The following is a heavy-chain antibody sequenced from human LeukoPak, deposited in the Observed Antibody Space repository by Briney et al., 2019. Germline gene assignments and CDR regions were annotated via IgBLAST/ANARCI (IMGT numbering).Heavy chain of an antibody. CDR2: IKQDGSEK. Sequence: GGSLRLSCAASGFTFSSYWMSWVRQAPGKGLEWVANIKQDGSEKYYVDSVKGRFTISRDNAKNSLYLQMNSLRAEDTAVYYCARDFHCSSTSCPPAFNWFDPWGQGTLVTVSS. V-gene: IGHV3-7*01. J-gene: IGHJ5*02. CDR1: GFTFSSYW. D-gene: IGHD2-2*01. CDR3: ARDFHCSSTSCPPAFNWFDP.